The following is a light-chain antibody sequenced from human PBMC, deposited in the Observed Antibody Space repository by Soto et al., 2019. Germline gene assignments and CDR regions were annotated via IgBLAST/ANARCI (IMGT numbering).Light chain of an antibody. CDR3: QQSYTILPVT. Sequence: DIQMTQSPSSLSASIGDTITLTCRASQSISFYVNWYQQKPGKAPKLLIYGASNLQGGVPGRFSGSGSGTDFTLTINSLQAEDFATYYCQQSYTILPVTFGPGTKVDFK. CDR2: GAS. CDR1: QSISFY. J-gene: IGKJ3*01. V-gene: IGKV1-39*01.